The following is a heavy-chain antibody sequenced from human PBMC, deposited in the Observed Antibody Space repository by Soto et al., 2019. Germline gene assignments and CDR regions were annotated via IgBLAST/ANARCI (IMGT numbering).Heavy chain of an antibody. CDR3: ARGRGSSWYYWYFDL. V-gene: IGHV4-34*01. Sequence: QVQLQQWGAGLLKPSETLSLTCAVYGGSFSGYYWSWIRQPPGKGLEWIGEINHSGSTNYNPSLKSRVTISVDTSKNQFSLKLSSVTAADTAVYYCARGRGSSWYYWYFDLWGRGTLVTVSS. CDR1: GGSFSGYY. D-gene: IGHD6-13*01. J-gene: IGHJ2*01. CDR2: INHSGST.